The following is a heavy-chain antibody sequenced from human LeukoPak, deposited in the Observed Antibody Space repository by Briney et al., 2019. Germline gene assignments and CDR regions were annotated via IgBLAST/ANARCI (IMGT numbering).Heavy chain of an antibody. J-gene: IGHJ6*03. D-gene: IGHD1-26*01. V-gene: IGHV1-2*02. Sequence: SSVKVSCKASGYTFTGYYMHWVRQAPGQGLDSMGWINPNSGGTNYAQKFQGRVTMTRDTSISTAYIELSRLRSDDTAVYYCASSSGSYYPLYYYYYYMDVWGKGTTVTVSS. CDR2: INPNSGGT. CDR1: GYTFTGYY. CDR3: ASSSGSYYPLYYYYYYMDV.